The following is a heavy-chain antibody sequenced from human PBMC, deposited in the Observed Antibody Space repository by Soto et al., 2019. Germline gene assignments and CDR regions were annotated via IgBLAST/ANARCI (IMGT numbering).Heavy chain of an antibody. CDR2: TSFDGRNN. D-gene: IGHD3-22*01. J-gene: IGHJ4*02. Sequence: GQSRRFPYGASASIFSRGRMLGCPQAPGKGLEWVAVTSFDGRNNNYADSVRGRFTISRDNFKNTLYLQMNSLRAEDTAVYYCAKDTYYHDSSGFYVFDYCGQGT. CDR3: AKDTYYHDSSGFYVFDY. V-gene: IGHV3-30*18. CDR1: ASIFSRGR.